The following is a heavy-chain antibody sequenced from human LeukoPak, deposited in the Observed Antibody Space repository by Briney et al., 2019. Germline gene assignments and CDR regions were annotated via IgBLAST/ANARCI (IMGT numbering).Heavy chain of an antibody. D-gene: IGHD5-12*01. CDR1: GDSFSNTNW. V-gene: IGHV4-4*02. Sequence: SGTLSLTCAVSGDSFSNTNWWTWVRQPPGKGLEWIGEIHHSGSTNYNPSLKSRVTISVDTSKNQFSLKLSSVTAADTAVYYCARVSGYDWESFYDYWGQGTLVTVAS. CDR3: ARVSGYDWESFYDY. J-gene: IGHJ4*02. CDR2: IHHSGST.